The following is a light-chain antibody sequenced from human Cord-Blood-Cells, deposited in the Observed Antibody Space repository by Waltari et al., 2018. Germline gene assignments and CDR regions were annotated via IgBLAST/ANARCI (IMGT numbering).Light chain of an antibody. J-gene: IGKJ2*03. CDR1: QSISSY. V-gene: IGKV1-39*01. CDR3: QQSDSTPYS. CDR2: AAS. Sequence: DIQMTQSPSSLSASVGDRVTITCQASQSISSYLNWYQHKPGKAPKLLIYAASNLETVVPSRFSGSGSGTDFTLTISSLQPEDIATYYCQQSDSTPYSFGQGTKLEIK.